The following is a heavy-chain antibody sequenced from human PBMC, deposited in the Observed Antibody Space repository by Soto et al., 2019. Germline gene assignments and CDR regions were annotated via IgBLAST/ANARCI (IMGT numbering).Heavy chain of an antibody. V-gene: IGHV3-7*01. Sequence: PGGSLRLSCAASGFTFSSYCMSWVRQAPGKGLEWVANIKQDGSEKYYVDSVKGRFTISRDNAKNSLYLQMNSLRAEDTAVYYCAREGCISTSCYEATPTDYWGQGTLVTVSS. D-gene: IGHD2-2*01. J-gene: IGHJ4*02. CDR1: GFTFSSYC. CDR2: IKQDGSEK. CDR3: AREGCISTSCYEATPTDY.